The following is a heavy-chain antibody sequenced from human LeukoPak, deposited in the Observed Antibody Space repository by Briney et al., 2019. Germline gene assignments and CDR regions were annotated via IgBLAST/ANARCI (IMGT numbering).Heavy chain of an antibody. V-gene: IGHV3-21*01. CDR3: AKDADYFYGSGNYMDV. Sequence: GGSLRLSCAASGFTFSSYSMNWVRQAPGKGLEWGSSISSSSSYIYYADSVKGRVTISRDNSKNTLYLQMNSLRAEDTAVYYCAKDADYFYGSGNYMDVWGKGTTVTISS. D-gene: IGHD3-10*01. CDR1: GFTFSSYS. CDR2: ISSSSSYI. J-gene: IGHJ6*03.